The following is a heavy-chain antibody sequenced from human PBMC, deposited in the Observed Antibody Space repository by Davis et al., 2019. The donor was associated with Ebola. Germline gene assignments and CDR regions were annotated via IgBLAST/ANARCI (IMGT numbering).Heavy chain of an antibody. CDR3: ARAQLGGYSYDSYYYYGMDV. CDR1: GFTFSSYE. V-gene: IGHV3-48*03. D-gene: IGHD5-18*01. Sequence: PGGSLRPSCAASGFTFSSYEMNWVRQAPGKGLEWVSYISSSGSTIYYADSVKGRFTISRDNAKNSLYLQMNSLRAEDTAVYYCARAQLGGYSYDSYYYYGMDVWGQGTTVTVSS. J-gene: IGHJ6*02. CDR2: ISSSGSTI.